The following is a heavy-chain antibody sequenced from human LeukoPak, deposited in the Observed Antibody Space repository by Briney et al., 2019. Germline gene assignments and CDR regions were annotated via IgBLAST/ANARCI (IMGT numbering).Heavy chain of an antibody. CDR1: GFTFSSYS. CDR2: ISTGSSTK. V-gene: IGHV3-48*02. CDR3: AREWRQDY. J-gene: IGHJ4*02. D-gene: IGHD5-18*01. Sequence: PGGSLRLSCAASGFTFSSYSMKWVRQAPGKGLEWLSYISTGSSTKYYADSVKGRFTISRDNAKNSLYLQMNSLRDEDTAVYYCAREWRQDYWGQGTLVTVSS.